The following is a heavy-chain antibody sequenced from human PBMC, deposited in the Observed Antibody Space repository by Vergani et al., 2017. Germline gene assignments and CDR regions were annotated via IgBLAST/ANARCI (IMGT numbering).Heavy chain of an antibody. CDR2: LTASGSGI. CDR1: GFAFSRYA. D-gene: IGHD5-24*01. CDR3: AYSGWLHHFGSHVFDS. Sequence: EVQLLESGGRLVKPAGSLRLSCVASGFAFSRYAMCWVRQAPVKGLEWVSGLTASGSGISYADSVRGRFSISRDNSKNTLFLQMYSLRAEDTAVYYCAYSGWLHHFGSHVFDSWGQGILVTVSS. V-gene: IGHV3-23*01. J-gene: IGHJ4*02.